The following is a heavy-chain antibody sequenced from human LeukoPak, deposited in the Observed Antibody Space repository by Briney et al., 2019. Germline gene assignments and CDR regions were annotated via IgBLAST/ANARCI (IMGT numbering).Heavy chain of an antibody. CDR1: GFVFSNYW. J-gene: IGHJ4*02. CDR3: ARDGYCSSSTCYGKDY. Sequence: GGSLRLSCAASGFVFSNYWMHWVPQGPGKALVWFARIIREGSSTIYADTVKGRFTIYRDNAKNTLYLQMNSLRDEDTAVYYCARDGYCSSSTCYGKDYWGQGTLVTVSS. CDR2: IIREGSST. V-gene: IGHV3-74*01. D-gene: IGHD2/OR15-2a*01.